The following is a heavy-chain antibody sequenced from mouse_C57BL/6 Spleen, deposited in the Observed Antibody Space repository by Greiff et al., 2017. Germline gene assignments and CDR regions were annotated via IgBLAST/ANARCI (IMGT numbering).Heavy chain of an antibody. Sequence: VQLKESGPELVKPGASVKISCKASGYSFTDYNMNWVKQSNGKSLEWIGVINPNYGTTSYNQKFKGKATLTVDQSSSTAYMQLNSLTSEDSAVYYCARWYGSSYDWYFDVWGTGTTVTVSS. CDR3: ARWYGSSYDWYFDV. V-gene: IGHV1-39*01. CDR1: GYSFTDYN. D-gene: IGHD1-1*01. J-gene: IGHJ1*03. CDR2: INPNYGTT.